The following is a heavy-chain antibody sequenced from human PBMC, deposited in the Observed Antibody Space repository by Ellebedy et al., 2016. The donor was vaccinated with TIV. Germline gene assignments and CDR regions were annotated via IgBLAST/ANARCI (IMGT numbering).Heavy chain of an antibody. CDR3: ARKAAHDILADPVGLFDH. CDR2: INPVNGNT. Sequence: AASVKVSCKASEYTLTTYSTHWVRQAPGQRLEWMGWINPVNGNTKFSEKFQGRVAITRDTSATTVYMELSSLRSEDTAIYYCARKAAHDILADPVGLFDHWGQGTLVTVSS. J-gene: IGHJ4*02. D-gene: IGHD3-9*01. CDR1: EYTLTTYS. V-gene: IGHV1-3*01.